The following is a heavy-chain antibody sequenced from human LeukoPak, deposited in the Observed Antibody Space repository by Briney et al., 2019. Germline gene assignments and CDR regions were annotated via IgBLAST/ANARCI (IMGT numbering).Heavy chain of an antibody. CDR2: IYYSGST. CDR3: ARVYSNYDWFDP. D-gene: IGHD4-11*01. V-gene: IGHV4-59*01. CDR1: GGSISSYY. J-gene: IGHJ5*02. Sequence: SETLSLTCTVSGGSISSYYWSWIRQPPGKGLEWIGYIYYSGSTNYNPSLKSRVTISVDTSKNQFSLKLSSVTVADTAVYYCARVYSNYDWFDPWGQGTLVTVSS.